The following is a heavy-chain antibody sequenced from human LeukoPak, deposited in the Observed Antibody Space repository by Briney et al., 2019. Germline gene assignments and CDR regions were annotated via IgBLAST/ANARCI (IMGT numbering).Heavy chain of an antibody. CDR1: SGSFSGYY. CDR3: ARGLSRYGGDYLLDY. V-gene: IGHV4-34*01. Sequence: KPSETLSLTCSVYSGSFSGYYWSWIRQPPGKGLEWIGEINHSVGTNYNPSLKSRVTMSLDTSKNQFSLKLSSVTAADTAVYYCARGLSRYGGDYLLDYWGQGTLVTVSS. D-gene: IGHD4-17*01. J-gene: IGHJ4*02. CDR2: INHSVGT.